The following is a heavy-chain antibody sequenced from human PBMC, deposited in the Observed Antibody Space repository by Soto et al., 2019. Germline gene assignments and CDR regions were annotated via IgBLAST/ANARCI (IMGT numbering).Heavy chain of an antibody. CDR2: ISTRSDI. Sequence: GSLRLSCAASGFTFSGYSMNWVRQAPGKGLEWVASISTRSDIYYADSVKGRFTISRDNAKNSVSLQMNSLRAEDTAVYYCAREETAWPLAYGLDVWGQGTTVTVSS. CDR1: GFTFSGYS. CDR3: AREETAWPLAYGLDV. J-gene: IGHJ6*02. D-gene: IGHD2-21*02. V-gene: IGHV3-21*01.